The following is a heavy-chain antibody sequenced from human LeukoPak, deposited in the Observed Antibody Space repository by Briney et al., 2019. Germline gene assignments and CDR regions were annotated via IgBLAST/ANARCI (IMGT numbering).Heavy chain of an antibody. D-gene: IGHD6-19*01. J-gene: IGHJ4*02. CDR3: ASPPGGTSGWNWDY. V-gene: IGHV3-21*01. CDR2: ISSSSSYI. Sequence: GGSLRLSCAASGFTFSSYSMNWVRQAPGKGLEWVSSISSSSSYIYYADSVKGRFTISRDNSKNTLYLQMNSLRAEDTAVYYCASPPGGTSGWNWDYWGQGTLVTVSS. CDR1: GFTFSSYS.